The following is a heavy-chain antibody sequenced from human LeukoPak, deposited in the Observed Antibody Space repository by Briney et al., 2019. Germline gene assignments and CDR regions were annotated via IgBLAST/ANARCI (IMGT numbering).Heavy chain of an antibody. V-gene: IGHV6-1*01. J-gene: IGHJ4*02. CDR2: TYYRSKWYN. D-gene: IGHD3-22*01. Sequence: SQTLSLTCAISGDSVSSNSAAWNWVRQSPSRGLEWLGRTYYRSKWYNDYAPSVKSRITINPDTSENQFSLRLNSVTPEDTAVYYCARGGGYLTDYWGQGTLVTVSS. CDR1: GDSVSSNSAA. CDR3: ARGGGYLTDY.